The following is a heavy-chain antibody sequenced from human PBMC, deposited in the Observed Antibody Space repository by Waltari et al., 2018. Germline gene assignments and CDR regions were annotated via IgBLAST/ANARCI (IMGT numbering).Heavy chain of an antibody. CDR2: ISSLKTNT. CDR1: GYDFDDYS. V-gene: IGHV1-18*01. J-gene: IGHJ4*02. Sequence: QVQLVQSGSEVKKPGASVKVSCKASGYDFDDYSIVWLRQAPGQGLEWMGWISSLKTNTRYAQNFQDRVIMTTDASTTTAYMEVRGLRSDDTAVYYCARSRYNFDSTGPYPHWGQGIVVTVSS. CDR3: ARSRYNFDSTGPYPH. D-gene: IGHD3-22*01.